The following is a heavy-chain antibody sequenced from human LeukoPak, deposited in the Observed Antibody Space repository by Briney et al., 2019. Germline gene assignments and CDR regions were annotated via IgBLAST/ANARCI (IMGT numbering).Heavy chain of an antibody. J-gene: IGHJ4*02. CDR3: ARRPPGDSYGYDY. Sequence: GGSLRLSCAASGFIVSTNYMSWVRQAPGKGLEWVSVIYSGGSTYYADSVKGRFTISRDNSENTLYLQMNSLRAEDTAVYYCARRPPGDSYGYDYWGQGTLVAVSS. CDR1: GFIVSTNY. V-gene: IGHV3-66*04. CDR2: IYSGGST. D-gene: IGHD5-18*01.